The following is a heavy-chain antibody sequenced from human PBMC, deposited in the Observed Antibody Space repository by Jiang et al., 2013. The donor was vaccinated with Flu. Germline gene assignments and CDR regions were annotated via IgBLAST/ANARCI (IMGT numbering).Heavy chain of an antibody. CDR3: ARRVIGGDAFDT. V-gene: IGHV5-51*01. Sequence: WVRQMPGKGLEWMGIIYPGDSDTRYSPSFQGQVTISADKSISTAYLQWSSLKASDTAMYYCARRVIGGDAFDTWGQGTMVTVSS. CDR2: IYPGDSDT. J-gene: IGHJ3*02. D-gene: IGHD2/OR15-2a*01.